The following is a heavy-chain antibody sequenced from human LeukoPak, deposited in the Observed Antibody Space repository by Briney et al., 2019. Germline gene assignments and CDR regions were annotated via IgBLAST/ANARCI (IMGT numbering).Heavy chain of an antibody. CDR3: ARQPVVNRGAVASNFDY. V-gene: IGHV4-39*01. D-gene: IGHD6-19*01. CDR1: GGLISSSTTYY. Sequence: SETLSLTCSVSGGLISSSTTYYCAWIRQPPGKGLEWIGTIDFNGITYYNASLESRVTVSVDTYNNHFSLRLTSLGAADTAVYYCARQPVVNRGAVASNFDYWGQGTLVTVSS. J-gene: IGHJ4*02. CDR2: IDFNGIT.